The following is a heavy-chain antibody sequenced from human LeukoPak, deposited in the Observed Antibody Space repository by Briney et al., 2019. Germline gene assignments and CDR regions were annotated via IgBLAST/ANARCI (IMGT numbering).Heavy chain of an antibody. CDR2: ISAYNGNT. J-gene: IGHJ4*02. V-gene: IGHV1-18*01. CDR1: GYTFTSYG. Sequence: GASVKVSCKASGYTFTSYGISWVRQAPGQGLEWMGWISAYNGNTNYAQKLQGRVTMTTDTSTSTAYMELRSLRSDDTAVYYCAREPLSIAVAGSYFDYWGQGTLVTVSS. D-gene: IGHD6-19*01. CDR3: AREPLSIAVAGSYFDY.